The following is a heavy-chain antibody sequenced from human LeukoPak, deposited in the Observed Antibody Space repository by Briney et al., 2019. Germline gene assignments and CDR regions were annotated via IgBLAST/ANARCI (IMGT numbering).Heavy chain of an antibody. CDR2: ISYDGSNK. V-gene: IGHV3-30*18. CDR3: AKDNYYDSSAYQDY. Sequence: GGSLRLSCAASGFTFSNYGMHWVRQAPGKGLEWVAAISYDGSNKYYADSVKGRFTISRDNSKNTLYLQMNSLRAEDTAVYYCAKDNYYDSSAYQDYWGQGTLVTVSS. J-gene: IGHJ4*02. D-gene: IGHD3-22*01. CDR1: GFTFSNYG.